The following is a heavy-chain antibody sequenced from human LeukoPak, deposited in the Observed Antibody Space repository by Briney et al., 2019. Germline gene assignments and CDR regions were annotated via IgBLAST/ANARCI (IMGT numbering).Heavy chain of an antibody. CDR1: EFSVGSNY. V-gene: IGHV3-53*01. CDR3: ARDRAPPTSWYFDL. D-gene: IGHD3-10*01. Sequence: PGGSLRLSCAASEFSVGSNYMSWVHQAPGKGLEWVSILYSGGDIYYADSVKGRFTISRDNSRNTLYLQMNTLRVEDSAVYYCARDRAPPTSWYFDLWGRGTLVTVSS. CDR2: LYSGGDI. J-gene: IGHJ2*01.